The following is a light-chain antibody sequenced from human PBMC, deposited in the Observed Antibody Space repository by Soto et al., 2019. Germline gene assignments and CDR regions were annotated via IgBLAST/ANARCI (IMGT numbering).Light chain of an antibody. CDR3: AAWDDSLNGPV. V-gene: IGLV1-36*01. J-gene: IGLJ3*02. Sequence: QSVLTQPPSVSAAPSRRVTISCSGSSSNIGNNAVNWYQQVPGKAPKLLIHYDDRVASGVSDRFSGSKSGTSASLAISGLQSEDEADYHCAAWDDSLNGPVFGGGTKLTVL. CDR1: SSNIGNNA. CDR2: YDD.